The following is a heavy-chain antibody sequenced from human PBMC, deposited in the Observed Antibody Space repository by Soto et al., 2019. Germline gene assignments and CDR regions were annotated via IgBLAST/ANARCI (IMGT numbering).Heavy chain of an antibody. CDR3: PKLLWGTGWGDY. CDR2: ISYDGSNK. Sequence: QVQLVESRGGVVQPGRSLRLSCAASGFTFSSYGMHWVRHAPGKGLEWVAVISYDGSNKYYADSVKGRFTISRDNSKNTLYLQMNSLRAEDTAVYYCPKLLWGTGWGDYWGQGTLVTVSS. D-gene: IGHD3-16*01. V-gene: IGHV3-30*18. J-gene: IGHJ4*02. CDR1: GFTFSSYG.